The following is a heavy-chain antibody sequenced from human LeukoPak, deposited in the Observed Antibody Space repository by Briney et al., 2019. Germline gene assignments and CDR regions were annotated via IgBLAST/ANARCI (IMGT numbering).Heavy chain of an antibody. V-gene: IGHV5-51*01. CDR2: IYPGDSDT. CDR1: GYSFTSYW. J-gene: IGHJ4*02. D-gene: IGHD6-13*01. CDR3: ARLRYSSTWYRFDYFDY. Sequence: GESLKISCKGSGYSFTSYWIGWVRQMPGKGLEWMGSIYPGDSDTRYSPSFQGQVTMSADKSISTAYLQWSSLKASGTAMYYCARLRYSSTWYRFDYFDYWGQGTLVTVSS.